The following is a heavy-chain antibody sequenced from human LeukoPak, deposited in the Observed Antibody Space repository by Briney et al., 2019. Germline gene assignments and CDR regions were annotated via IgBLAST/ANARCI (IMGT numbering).Heavy chain of an antibody. CDR1: GFTFSSYA. CDR2: ISYDGSNK. CDR3: AREPLYNNGWQRHFDS. D-gene: IGHD6-19*01. Sequence: RGSLRLSCAASGFTFSSYAVHWVRQAPGKGLEGVAVISYDGSNKYYADSVKGRFTISRDNSKNTLYLQMNSLRAEDTAVYYCAREPLYNNGWQRHFDSWGQGTLVTVSS. J-gene: IGHJ4*02. V-gene: IGHV3-30-3*01.